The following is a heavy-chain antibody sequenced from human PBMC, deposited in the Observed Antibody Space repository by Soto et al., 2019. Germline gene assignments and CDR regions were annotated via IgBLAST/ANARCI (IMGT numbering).Heavy chain of an antibody. CDR1: GYTFTSYG. J-gene: IGHJ4*02. CDR3: ARDLGGQIVDY. CDR2: ISGYNGNT. D-gene: IGHD1-26*01. Sequence: ASVKVSCKASGYTFTSYGISWVRQAHGKGLEWMGWISGYNGNTKYAQKLQGRVTMTTDTSTSTAYMELRSLRSDDTAVYYCARDLGGQIVDYWGQGTLVTVSS. V-gene: IGHV1-18*01.